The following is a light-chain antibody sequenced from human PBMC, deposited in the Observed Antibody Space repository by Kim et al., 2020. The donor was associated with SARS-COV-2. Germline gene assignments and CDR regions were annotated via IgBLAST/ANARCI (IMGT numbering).Light chain of an antibody. V-gene: IGKV1-5*03. CDR1: QTISTW. CDR3: QQYSSYSGT. Sequence: ASVGDRVTINCRASQTISTWLAWYQQKPGKAPKLLITKASTLESGVPSRFSGSGSGTEFTLTISSLQPDDFATYYCQQYSSYSGTFGQGTKVDIK. CDR2: KAS. J-gene: IGKJ1*01.